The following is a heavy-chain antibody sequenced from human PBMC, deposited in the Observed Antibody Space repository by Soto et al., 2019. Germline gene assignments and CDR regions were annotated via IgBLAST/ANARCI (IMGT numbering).Heavy chain of an antibody. J-gene: IGHJ4*02. Sequence: SVKVSCKASGVTFSSYAISWVRQAPGQGLEWMGGIIPIFGTANYAQKFQGRVTITADESTSTAYMELSSLRSEDTAVYYCARTPVSYYYDSSGPNYYFDYWGQGTLVTVSS. CDR1: GVTFSSYA. CDR3: ARTPVSYYYDSSGPNYYFDY. D-gene: IGHD3-22*01. V-gene: IGHV1-69*13. CDR2: IIPIFGTA.